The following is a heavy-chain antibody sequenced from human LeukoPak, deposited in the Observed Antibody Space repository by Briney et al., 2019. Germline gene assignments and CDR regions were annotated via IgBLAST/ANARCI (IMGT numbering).Heavy chain of an antibody. J-gene: IGHJ4*02. D-gene: IGHD4-17*01. V-gene: IGHV4-4*02. CDR2: IHHSGST. CDR3: ARDSETASYGDYSD. CDR1: GGSISSVNW. Sequence: SETLSLTCAVSGGSISSVNWWSWVRQPPGKGLEWMGEIHHSGSTNYNPSLRSRVTISVDKSKNHLSLEVSAVTAADTAVYYCARDSETASYGDYSDWGQGTLVTVSS.